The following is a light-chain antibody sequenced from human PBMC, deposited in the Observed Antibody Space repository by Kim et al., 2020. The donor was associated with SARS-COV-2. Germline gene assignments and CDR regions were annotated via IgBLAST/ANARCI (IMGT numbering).Light chain of an antibody. Sequence: GQSITISCIGSNSDIGGYNYVSWYQQHPDKAPKLLTYDVNKRPSGVSNRFSGSKSGNTASLTISGLQAEDEADYYCSSSTTSNTLIFGGGTQLTVL. CDR3: SSSTTSNTLI. CDR2: DVN. CDR1: NSDIGGYNY. V-gene: IGLV2-14*03. J-gene: IGLJ2*01.